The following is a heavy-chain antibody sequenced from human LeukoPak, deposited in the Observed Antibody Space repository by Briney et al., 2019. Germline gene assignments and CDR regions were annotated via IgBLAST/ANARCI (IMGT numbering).Heavy chain of an antibody. CDR3: ARSYGSATYAFDP. Sequence: GRSLRLSCSASGFTFFTYSMHWVRQAPGRGLEWVALISYDGTNAFYADSVKGRFTISRDDSQNTLYLQLNSLRAEDTAVYYCARSYGSATYAFDPWGQGTLVTVSS. J-gene: IGHJ5*02. V-gene: IGHV3-30-3*01. CDR1: GFTFFTYS. D-gene: IGHD3-10*01. CDR2: ISYDGTNA.